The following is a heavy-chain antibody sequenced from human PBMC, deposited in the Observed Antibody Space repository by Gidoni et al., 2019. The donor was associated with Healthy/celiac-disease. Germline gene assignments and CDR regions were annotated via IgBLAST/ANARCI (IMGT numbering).Heavy chain of an antibody. J-gene: IGHJ6*02. CDR1: GFTFSSSW. V-gene: IGHV3-7*05. CDR2: IKQDGSEK. Sequence: EVQLVESGGGLVQPGGSLRLSCAASGFTFSSSWMSWVRQAPGKGLEWVANIKQDGSEKYYVDSVKGRFTISRDNAKNSLYLQMNSLRAEDTAVYYCAREGAYYDFWSGYYPYYYGMDVWGQGTTVTVSS. D-gene: IGHD3-3*01. CDR3: AREGAYYDFWSGYYPYYYGMDV.